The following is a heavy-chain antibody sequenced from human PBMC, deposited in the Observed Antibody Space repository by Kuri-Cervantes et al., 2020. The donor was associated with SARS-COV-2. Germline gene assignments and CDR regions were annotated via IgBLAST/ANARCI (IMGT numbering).Heavy chain of an antibody. CDR1: GYTFTGYY. J-gene: IGHJ6*02. Sequence: ASVKVSCKASGYTFTGYYMHWVRQAPGQGLEWMGWINPNSGGTNYAQKFQGRVTMTRDTSISTAYMELSRLRSDDTAVYYCVRDRTRSSWYVWGGSIYGMDVWGQGTTVTVSS. D-gene: IGHD6-13*01. CDR2: INPNSGGT. V-gene: IGHV1-2*02. CDR3: VRDRTRSSWYVWGGSIYGMDV.